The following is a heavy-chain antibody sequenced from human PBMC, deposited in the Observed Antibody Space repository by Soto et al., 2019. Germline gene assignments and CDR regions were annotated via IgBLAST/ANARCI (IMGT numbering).Heavy chain of an antibody. CDR3: ARRGERWLPEDY. V-gene: IGHV3-23*01. D-gene: IGHD6-19*01. CDR2: ISRGADDT. J-gene: IGHJ4*02. Sequence: EVQLLESGGGLIQHGGSLRLSCPASGFTFHIYPMTWVRQTPGKGLEWVSTISRGADDTQYADSVKGRFTLTRDDSKKTLYLQLNGLRAEDTAVYYCARRGERWLPEDYWGQGTLVTVSS. CDR1: GFTFHIYP.